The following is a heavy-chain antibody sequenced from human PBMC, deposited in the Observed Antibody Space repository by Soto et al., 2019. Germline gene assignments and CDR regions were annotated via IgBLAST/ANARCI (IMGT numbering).Heavy chain of an antibody. D-gene: IGHD3-3*01. CDR1: GFTFSSHW. CDR3: ARTCFDFWSGYQYCYYGMDV. Sequence: GGSLRLSCAASGFTFSSHWMNWVRQAPGKGLEWVANIKQDGSEKYYVDSVKGRFTISRDNAKNSLYLQMNSLRAEDTAVYYCARTCFDFWSGYQYCYYGMDVWGQGTTVTVSS. CDR2: IKQDGSEK. V-gene: IGHV3-7*05. J-gene: IGHJ6*02.